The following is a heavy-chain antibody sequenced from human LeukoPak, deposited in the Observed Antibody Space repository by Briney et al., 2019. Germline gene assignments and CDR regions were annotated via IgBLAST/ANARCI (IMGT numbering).Heavy chain of an antibody. CDR1: GFTFSSYA. J-gene: IGHJ6*02. V-gene: IGHV3-30-3*01. CDR2: MSSDGSNK. Sequence: PGGSLRLSCAASGFTFSSYAMSWVRQAPGKGLEWVAVMSSDGSNKYYADSVKGRFTLSRDNSKNTLYLQMNSLRAEDTAVYYCARALPIAMIVVVYPGGMDVWGQGTTVTVSS. CDR3: ARALPIAMIVVVYPGGMDV. D-gene: IGHD3-22*01.